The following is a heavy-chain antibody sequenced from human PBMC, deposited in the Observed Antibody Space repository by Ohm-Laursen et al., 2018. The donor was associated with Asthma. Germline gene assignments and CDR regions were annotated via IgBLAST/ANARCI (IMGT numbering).Heavy chain of an antibody. CDR2: ISAYNGNT. V-gene: IGHV1-18*04. Sequence: ASVKVSCKASGYTFTSYGISWVRQAPGQGLEWMGWISAYNGNTNYAQKLRGRVTMTTDTSTSTAYMELRSLRSDDTAVYYCARERRYYDFWSGYYPPYYFDYWGQGTLVTVSS. CDR1: GYTFTSYG. CDR3: ARERRYYDFWSGYYPPYYFDY. J-gene: IGHJ4*02. D-gene: IGHD3-3*01.